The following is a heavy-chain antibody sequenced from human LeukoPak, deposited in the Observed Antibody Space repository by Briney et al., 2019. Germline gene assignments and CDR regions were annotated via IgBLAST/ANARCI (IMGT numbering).Heavy chain of an antibody. CDR1: GITFSNAW. CDR2: IYRSSNGETT. D-gene: IGHD6-19*01. CDR3: TTYSSGPCPF. V-gene: IGHV3-15*01. J-gene: IGHJ4*02. Sequence: GGSLRLSCAASGITFSNAWMTWVRRAPGKGLEWVGRIYRSSNGETTDYGAPVKGRFTMSRDDSKNTLYLQMNSLKTEDTAVYYRTTYSSGPCPFWGQGTLVTVSS.